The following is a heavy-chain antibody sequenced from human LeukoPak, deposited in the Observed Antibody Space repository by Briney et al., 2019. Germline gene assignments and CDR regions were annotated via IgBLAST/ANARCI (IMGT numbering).Heavy chain of an antibody. CDR1: GFTFDDYG. D-gene: IGHD6-19*01. CDR3: ARDSSGWPAYGLDV. V-gene: IGHV3-20*01. J-gene: IGHJ6*02. Sequence: GGSLRLSCAAFGFTFDDYGMSWVRQAPGKGLEWVSGINWNGGSTGYADSVKGRFTISRDNAKNSLYLQMNSLRAEDAALYHCARDSSGWPAYGLDVWGQGTTVTVSS. CDR2: INWNGGST.